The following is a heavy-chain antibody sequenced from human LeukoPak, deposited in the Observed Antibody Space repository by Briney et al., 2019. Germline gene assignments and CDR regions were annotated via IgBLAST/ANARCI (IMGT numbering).Heavy chain of an antibody. D-gene: IGHD3-10*01. CDR3: ARGGLRGYYGSGSYYPYNWFDP. J-gene: IGHJ5*02. V-gene: IGHV1-69*04. Sequence: ASVKVSCKASGGTFSSYAISWVRQAPGQGLEWMGRIIPILGIANYAQKFQGRVTITADKFTSTAYMELSSLRSEDTAVYYCARGGLRGYYGSGSYYPYNWFDPWGQGTLVTVSS. CDR2: IIPILGIA. CDR1: GGTFSSYA.